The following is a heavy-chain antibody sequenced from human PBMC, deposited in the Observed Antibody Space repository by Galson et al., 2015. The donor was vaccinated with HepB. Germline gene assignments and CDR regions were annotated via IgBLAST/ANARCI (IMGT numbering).Heavy chain of an antibody. D-gene: IGHD6-13*01. J-gene: IGHJ6*02. CDR1: GFTVSSNY. CDR2: IYSGGST. CDR3: ARDLWQDSSSWYPNYYYYYYGMDV. Sequence: SLRLSCAASGFTVSSNYMSWVRQAPGKGLEWVSVIYSGGSTYYADSVKGRFTISRDNSKNTLYLQMNSLRAEDTAVYYCARDLWQDSSSWYPNYYYYYYGMDVWGQGTTVTVSS. V-gene: IGHV3-66*01.